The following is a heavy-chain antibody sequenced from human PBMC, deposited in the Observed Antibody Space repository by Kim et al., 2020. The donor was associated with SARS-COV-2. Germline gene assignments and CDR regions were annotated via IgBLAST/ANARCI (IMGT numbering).Heavy chain of an antibody. V-gene: IGHV3-21*01. CDR1: GFTFSSYS. CDR3: ARAGRSGNHPDY. D-gene: IGHD1-26*01. J-gene: IGHJ4*02. CDR2: ISSSSSYI. Sequence: GGSLRLSCAASGFTFSSYSMNWVRQAPGKGLEWVSSISSSSSYIYYADSVKGRFTISRDNAKNSLYLQMNSLRAEDTAVYYCARAGRSGNHPDYWGQGTLVTVSS.